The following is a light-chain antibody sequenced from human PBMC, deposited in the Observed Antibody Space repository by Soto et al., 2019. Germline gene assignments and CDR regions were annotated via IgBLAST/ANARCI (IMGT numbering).Light chain of an antibody. CDR3: SSYTTIKTVV. Sequence: QSALTQPASVSGSPGQSITISCTGTNSDIGAFDYVSWYQQHPGQVPKLIIRDVGDRPSGVSDRFSGFKSANTAYLTISGVQPEDEADYHCSSYTTIKTVVFGGGTKLTVL. CDR1: NSDIGAFDY. CDR2: DVG. V-gene: IGLV2-14*03. J-gene: IGLJ2*01.